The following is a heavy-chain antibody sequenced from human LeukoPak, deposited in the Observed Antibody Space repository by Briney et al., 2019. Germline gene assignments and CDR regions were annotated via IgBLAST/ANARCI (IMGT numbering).Heavy chain of an antibody. CDR2: TSGSGGLT. Sequence: GGSLRLSCVASGFIFSSYAMSWVRQAPEKGLEWVSTTSGSGGLTYYGDAVKGRFTISRDNSKNTLYLQVSSLRAEDTAVYYCAKAPGYCSGSTCYLYFDYWGQGTLVTVSS. V-gene: IGHV3-23*01. J-gene: IGHJ4*02. CDR1: GFIFSSYA. CDR3: AKAPGYCSGSTCYLYFDY. D-gene: IGHD2-2*01.